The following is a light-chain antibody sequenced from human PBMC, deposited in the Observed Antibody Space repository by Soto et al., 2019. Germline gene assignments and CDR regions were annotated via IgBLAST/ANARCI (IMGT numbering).Light chain of an antibody. CDR1: QSISSY. CDR2: ATS. J-gene: IGKJ4*01. CDR3: QQGNSFPLT. Sequence: DIQMTQSPSSLSASVGDRVTITCRASQSISSYLNWYQQKPGKAPNLLIYATSTLQSGVPSRFSGSGSGTDFTLTISSLQPEDFATYYCQQGNSFPLTFGGGTKVDIK. V-gene: IGKV1-39*01.